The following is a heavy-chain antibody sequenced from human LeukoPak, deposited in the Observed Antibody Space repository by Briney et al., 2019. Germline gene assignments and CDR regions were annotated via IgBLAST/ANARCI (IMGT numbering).Heavy chain of an antibody. Sequence: SVKVSCKASGGTFSSYAISWVRQAPGQGLEGMGGIIPIFGTANYAQKFQGRVTITTDESTSTAYMELSSLRSEDTAVYYCARVPTYYYGSGSPPSYYYYYMDVWGKGTTVTVSS. CDR3: ARVPTYYYGSGSPPSYYYYYMDV. CDR1: GGTFSSYA. CDR2: IIPIFGTA. V-gene: IGHV1-69*05. D-gene: IGHD3-10*01. J-gene: IGHJ6*03.